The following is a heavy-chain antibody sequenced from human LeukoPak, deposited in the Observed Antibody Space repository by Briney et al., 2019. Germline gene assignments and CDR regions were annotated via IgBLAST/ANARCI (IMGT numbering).Heavy chain of an antibody. CDR1: GFTLGDYT. V-gene: IGHV3-49*03. CDR3: TRDRYYFYFDF. J-gene: IGHJ4*02. CDR2: IRSKASGGTT. Sequence: PGGSLRLSCTASGFTLGDYTMSWFRQAPGKGLEWVGFIRSKASGGTTEYAASVKGRFTISRDDSKTIAYLHTNGLQTDDTAVYYCTRDRYYFYFDFWGQGTLVTVSS. D-gene: IGHD1-26*01.